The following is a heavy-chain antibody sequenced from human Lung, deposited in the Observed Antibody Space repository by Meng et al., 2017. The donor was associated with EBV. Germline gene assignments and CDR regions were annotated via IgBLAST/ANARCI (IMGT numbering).Heavy chain of an antibody. D-gene: IGHD3-10*01. V-gene: IGHV3-30*18. CDR3: ANSRGRLAVIESLEY. CDR1: GFTFSSYG. Sequence: QGQLVGSGGGVVQPGRSLRLSCAASGFTFSSYGMHWVRQAPGKGLEWVSFVSHEESKKYYADFVKGRFTISRDNSKNTLYLQMNSLRPEDTAIYYCANSRGRLAVIESLEYWGQGTLVTVSS. J-gene: IGHJ4*02. CDR2: VSHEESKK.